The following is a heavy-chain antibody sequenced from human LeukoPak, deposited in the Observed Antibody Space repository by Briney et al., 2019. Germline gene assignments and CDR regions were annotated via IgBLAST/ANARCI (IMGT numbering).Heavy chain of an antibody. CDR3: AKEPDYGDYFDY. V-gene: IGHV3-30*18. CDR1: GFSFSRYG. CDR2: ISYDGNNK. J-gene: IGHJ4*02. Sequence: GRSLRLSCAASGFSFSRYGMHWVRQAPGKGLEWVTVISYDGNNKYYGDSVKGRFTISRDNSKNTLYLQMNSLRAEDTAVYYCAKEPDYGDYFDYWGQGTLVTVSS. D-gene: IGHD4-17*01.